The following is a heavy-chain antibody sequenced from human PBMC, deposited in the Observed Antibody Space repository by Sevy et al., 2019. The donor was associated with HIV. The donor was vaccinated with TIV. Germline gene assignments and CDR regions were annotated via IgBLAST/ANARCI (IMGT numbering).Heavy chain of an antibody. CDR2: ILDRGDQT. CDR1: GFIFGDYD. Sequence: GGSLRLSCTVSGFIFGDYDMHWVRQAPGKGLEWVSLILDRGDQTFYGESVKGRSTISRDNAKNTLYVQMGRLRHEDTAVYYCVAEPPSGGHGNYHYGLDLWGQGTTVTVSS. D-gene: IGHD3-16*01. J-gene: IGHJ6*02. V-gene: IGHV3-30*03. CDR3: VAEPPSGGHGNYHYGLDL.